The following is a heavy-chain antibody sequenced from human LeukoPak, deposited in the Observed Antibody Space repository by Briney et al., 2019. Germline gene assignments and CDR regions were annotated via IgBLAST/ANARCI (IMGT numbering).Heavy chain of an antibody. V-gene: IGHV4-39*01. CDR1: GGSISSSSYY. CDR2: IYYSGST. D-gene: IGHD4-11*01. J-gene: IGHJ4*02. CDR3: ASPDYSNYRGGYYFDY. Sequence: PSETLSLTCTVSGGSISSSSYYWGWIRQPPGKGLEWIGSIYYSGSTYYNPSLKSRVTISVDTSKNQFSLKLSSVTAADTAVYYCASPDYSNYRGGYYFDYWGQGTLVTVSS.